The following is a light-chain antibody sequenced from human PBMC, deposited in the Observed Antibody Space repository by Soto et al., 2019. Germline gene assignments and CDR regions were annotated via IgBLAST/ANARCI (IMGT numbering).Light chain of an antibody. J-gene: IGKJ1*01. V-gene: IGKV3-15*01. CDR1: QSVSSN. Sequence: EIVLTQSPGTLSVSPGERATLSCRASQSVSSNLAWYQQKPGQAPRLLIYGASTRATGVPDRFSGTGSGTEFTLTISSLKSEDYAVYYCQQYYNWRPRFGQGTKVDIK. CDR2: GAS. CDR3: QQYYNWRPR.